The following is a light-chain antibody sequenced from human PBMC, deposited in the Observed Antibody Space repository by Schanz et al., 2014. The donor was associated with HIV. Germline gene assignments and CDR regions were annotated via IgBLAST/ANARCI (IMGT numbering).Light chain of an antibody. CDR2: GAS. V-gene: IGKV1-9*01. J-gene: IGKJ3*01. Sequence: DIQLTQSPSFVSASVGDRVTITCRASQGINTYLAWYQQKPARAPKLLIYGASTLQSGVPSRFSGSGSGTEFTLTISSLQPEDVATCYGQRTFNAPCFGPGTKVDIK. CDR1: QGINTY. CDR3: QRTFNAPC.